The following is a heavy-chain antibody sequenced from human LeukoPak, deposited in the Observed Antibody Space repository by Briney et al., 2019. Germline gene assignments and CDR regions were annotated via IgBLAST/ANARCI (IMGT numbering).Heavy chain of an antibody. CDR3: AREGRAGTYFDY. CDR1: GFTFSSYA. Sequence: PGGSLRLSCAASGFTFSSYAMHWVRQAPGEGLEWVAVISYDGSNKYYADSVKGRFTISRDNSKNTLYLQMNSLRAEDTAVYYCAREGRAGTYFDYWGQGTLVTVSS. D-gene: IGHD6-19*01. CDR2: ISYDGSNK. J-gene: IGHJ4*02. V-gene: IGHV3-30*04.